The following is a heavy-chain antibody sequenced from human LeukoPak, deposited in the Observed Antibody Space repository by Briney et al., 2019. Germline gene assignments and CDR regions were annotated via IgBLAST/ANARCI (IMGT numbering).Heavy chain of an antibody. CDR3: ARGGSGYYHPHFDY. J-gene: IGHJ4*02. V-gene: IGHV5-51*01. CDR2: IYPGDSDT. CDR1: GYSFTSYW. Sequence: GESLKISCTGSGYSFTSYWSGWVRQMRGKGLEWMGIIYPGDSDTRYSPSFQGVVTISADTSISTSYLQWSSLRASDTAMYYCARGGSGYYHPHFDYWGQGTLITVSS. D-gene: IGHD3-22*01.